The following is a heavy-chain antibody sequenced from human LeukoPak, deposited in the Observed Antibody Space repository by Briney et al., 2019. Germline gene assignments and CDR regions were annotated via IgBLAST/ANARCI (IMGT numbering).Heavy chain of an antibody. D-gene: IGHD3-22*01. CDR1: GYIFTSYA. CDR3: ARDLTSGYYDY. Sequence: SVKLSCKAAGYIFTSYAMHWVRQAPAHRLEWMGWINAGNGNTKYSQKFQGRVTITRNTTASTAYMELSSLRSEDTAVYYCARDLTSGYYDYWGQGTLVTAS. V-gene: IGHV1-3*01. J-gene: IGHJ4*02. CDR2: INAGNGNT.